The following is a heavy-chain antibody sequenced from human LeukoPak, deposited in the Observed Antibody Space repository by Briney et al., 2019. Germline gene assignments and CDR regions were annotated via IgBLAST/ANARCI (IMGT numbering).Heavy chain of an antibody. D-gene: IGHD2-2*01. CDR1: GYTFTDYY. J-gene: IGHJ4*02. Sequence: GASVKVSCKASGYTFTDYYMHWVRQAPGQGLEWMGWINPNSGGTNYAQKFQGRVTMTRDTSISTAYMELSRLRSDDTAVYYCARGVRYCSSTSCYFFFDYWGQGTLVTVSS. CDR3: ARGVRYCSSTSCYFFFDY. V-gene: IGHV1-2*02. CDR2: INPNSGGT.